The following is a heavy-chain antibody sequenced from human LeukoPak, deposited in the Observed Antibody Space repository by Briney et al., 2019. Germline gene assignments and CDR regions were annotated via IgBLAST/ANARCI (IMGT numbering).Heavy chain of an antibody. Sequence: GGSLRLSRTASGFSFSRYAMSWVRQAPGKGLEWVSAISGSGDSTYYADFVRGRFTISRDNSKNTLYLQMNSLTAEDTAVYYCAKDRDVVVLATILDYWGQGTLLTVSS. CDR2: ISGSGDST. J-gene: IGHJ4*02. V-gene: IGHV3-23*01. CDR3: AKDRDVVVLATILDY. D-gene: IGHD2-21*01. CDR1: GFSFSRYA.